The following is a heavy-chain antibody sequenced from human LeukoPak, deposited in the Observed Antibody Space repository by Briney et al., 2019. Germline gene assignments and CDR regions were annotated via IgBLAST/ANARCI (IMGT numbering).Heavy chain of an antibody. CDR1: HGSIRGYY. V-gene: IGHV4-59*01. Sequence: SETLSLTCTVSHGSIRGYYWSWIRQPPGKGLEWIGFIHYSGSTNYTPPLKSRVTMSVDTSKNQFSLKLTSVTAADTAVYYCAGGEEWDRGCAGYWGQGTLITVSS. J-gene: IGHJ4*02. D-gene: IGHD1-26*01. CDR2: IHYSGST. CDR3: AGGEEWDRGCAGY.